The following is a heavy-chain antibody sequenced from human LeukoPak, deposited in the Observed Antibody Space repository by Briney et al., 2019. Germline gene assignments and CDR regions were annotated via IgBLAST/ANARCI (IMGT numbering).Heavy chain of an antibody. CDR1: GFTFSSYS. CDR2: ISSSSSYI. D-gene: IGHD2-2*02. V-gene: IGHV3-21*01. J-gene: IGHJ4*02. CDR3: ARDIPYCSSTSCYTSDY. Sequence: GGSLRLSCAASGFTFSSYSMNWVRQAPGKGLEWVSSISSSSSYIYYADSVKGRFTISRDYAKNSLYLQMNSLRAEDTAVYYCARDIPYCSSTSCYTSDYWGQGTLVTVSS.